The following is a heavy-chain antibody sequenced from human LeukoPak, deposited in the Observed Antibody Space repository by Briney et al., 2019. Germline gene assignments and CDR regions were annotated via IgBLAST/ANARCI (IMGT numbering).Heavy chain of an antibody. CDR1: GSSISSSSYY. CDR3: ARTMVRGVIRVNNWFDP. Sequence: SETLSLTCTVSGSSISSSSYYWGWIRQPPGKGLEWIGSIYYSGSTYYNPSLKSRVTISVDTSKNQFSLKLSSVTAADTAVYYCARTMVRGVIRVNNWFDPWGQGTLVTVSS. D-gene: IGHD3-10*01. CDR2: IYYSGST. V-gene: IGHV4-39*07. J-gene: IGHJ5*02.